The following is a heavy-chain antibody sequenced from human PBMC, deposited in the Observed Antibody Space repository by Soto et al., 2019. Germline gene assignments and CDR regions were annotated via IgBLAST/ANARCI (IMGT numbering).Heavy chain of an antibody. Sequence: QVQLVESGGGVVQPGRSLRLSCAASGFTFSGYAMHWVRQAPGKGLEWVAATSYDENYKYYADSVKGRFTISRDNSKNTLFQQMNSLRTEDTAVYYCARQGGSSGIWYFDYWGQGSLVTVSS. CDR3: ARQGGSSGIWYFDY. V-gene: IGHV3-30*04. J-gene: IGHJ4*02. D-gene: IGHD6-6*01. CDR2: TSYDENYK. CDR1: GFTFSGYA.